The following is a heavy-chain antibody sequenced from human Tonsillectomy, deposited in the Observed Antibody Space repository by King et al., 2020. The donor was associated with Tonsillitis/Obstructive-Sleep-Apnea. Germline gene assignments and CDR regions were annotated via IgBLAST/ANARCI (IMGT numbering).Heavy chain of an antibody. Sequence: QLVQSGAEVKKPGASVKVSCKASGYTFTSYAMHWVRQAPGQRLEWMGWINAGNGNTKYSQKFQGRVTITRDTSASTAYMELSSLRSEDTAVYYCAREGQCWSGGSCYDWALAYWGQGCLVTVSS. V-gene: IGHV1-3*01. CDR2: INAGNGNT. CDR1: GYTFTSYA. D-gene: IGHD2-15*01. CDR3: AREGQCWSGGSCYDWALAY. J-gene: IGHJ4*02.